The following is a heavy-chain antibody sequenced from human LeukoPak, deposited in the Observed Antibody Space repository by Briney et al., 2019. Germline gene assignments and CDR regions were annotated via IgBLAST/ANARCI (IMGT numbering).Heavy chain of an antibody. J-gene: IGHJ4*02. CDR3: ARDVSDTALAVGY. D-gene: IGHD5-18*01. V-gene: IGHV3-74*01. Sequence: XXRQAPXXXXXXXSRCNSDGSTTSYADSVKGRFTISRDNAKNTLYLQMNSLRAEDTAVYYCARDVSDTALAVGYWGQGTLVTVSS. CDR2: CNSDGSTT.